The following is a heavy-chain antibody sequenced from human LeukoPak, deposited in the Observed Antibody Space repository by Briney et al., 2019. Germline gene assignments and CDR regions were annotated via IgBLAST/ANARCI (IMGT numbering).Heavy chain of an antibody. V-gene: IGHV3-33*01. Sequence: GGSLRLSCAASGFTFSSCGMHWVRQAPGKGLEWVAVIWYDGSNKYYADSVKGRFTISRDNSKNTLYLQMNSLRAEDTAVYYCARDQDDFWSGHYFDYWGQGTLVTVSS. CDR1: GFTFSSCG. D-gene: IGHD3-3*01. CDR2: IWYDGSNK. CDR3: ARDQDDFWSGHYFDY. J-gene: IGHJ4*02.